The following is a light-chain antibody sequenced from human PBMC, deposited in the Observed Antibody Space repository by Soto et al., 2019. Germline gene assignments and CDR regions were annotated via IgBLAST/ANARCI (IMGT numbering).Light chain of an antibody. Sequence: QSALTQPRSVSGSPGQSVTISCTGTSSAVGTYTYVSWYQQHPGKAPKLIIYDVIKRPSGVPDRFSGSKSGNTASLTISGLHAEDEADYYCCSYAGSYTHVFGTGTKLTVL. CDR3: CSYAGSYTHV. J-gene: IGLJ1*01. CDR2: DVI. CDR1: SSAVGTYTY. V-gene: IGLV2-11*01.